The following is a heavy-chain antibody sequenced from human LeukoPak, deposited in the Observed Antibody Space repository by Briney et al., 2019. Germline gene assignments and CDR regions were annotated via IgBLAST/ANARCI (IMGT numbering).Heavy chain of an antibody. Sequence: GASVKVSCKASGYTFTSYGISWVRQAPEQGLEWMGWISAYNGNTNYAQKLQGRVTMTTDTSTSTAYMELRSLRSDDTAVYYCARVTGLYSSEYYFDYWGQGTLVTVSS. V-gene: IGHV1-18*04. J-gene: IGHJ4*02. CDR3: ARVTGLYSSEYYFDY. D-gene: IGHD6-19*01. CDR1: GYTFTSYG. CDR2: ISAYNGNT.